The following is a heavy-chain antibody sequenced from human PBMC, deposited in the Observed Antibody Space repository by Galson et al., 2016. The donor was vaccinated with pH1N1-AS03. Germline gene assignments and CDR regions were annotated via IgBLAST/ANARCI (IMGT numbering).Heavy chain of an antibody. Sequence: SETLSLTCIVSGDSISRSPYYWGWIRQPPGKGLEWIGTVYWFGATYYSPSLKSRVTISIDTSKNQFSLNLNSVTAADTAVYYCARHVGGSDPNTLDYWGQGTLVIVSS. J-gene: IGHJ4*02. V-gene: IGHV4-39*07. CDR1: GDSISRSPYY. CDR2: VYWFGAT. CDR3: ARHVGGSDPNTLDY. D-gene: IGHD1-26*01.